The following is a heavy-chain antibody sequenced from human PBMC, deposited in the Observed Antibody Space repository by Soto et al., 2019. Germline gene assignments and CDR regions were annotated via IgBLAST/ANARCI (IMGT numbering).Heavy chain of an antibody. Sequence: QVQLEQSGAEVKKPGSSVKVSCKASGGTFRNSAFSWVRQASGQGLEWMGGIMPIFRTPDYAQKFQGRVTITADESTSTTYMELSGLRSDDTAVYYCARDNDRPQLGGNYYYILDVWGHGTAVTVSS. D-gene: IGHD1-1*01. V-gene: IGHV1-69*12. CDR3: ARDNDRPQLGGNYYYILDV. CDR1: GGTFRNSA. CDR2: IMPIFRTP. J-gene: IGHJ6*02.